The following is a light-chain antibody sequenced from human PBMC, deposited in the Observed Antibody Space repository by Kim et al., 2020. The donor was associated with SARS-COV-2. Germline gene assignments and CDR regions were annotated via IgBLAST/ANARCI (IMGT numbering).Light chain of an antibody. CDR2: AAS. Sequence: DIQMTQSPASLSASVGDRVTITCRASQSINSYVNWYQQKPGKAPKLLIYAASSLQSGVPSRFSGSGSGTDFTLTINSLEGEDFATYYCQQSLSAPYIFGQGTKVDIK. CDR1: QSINSY. J-gene: IGKJ2*01. CDR3: QQSLSAPYI. V-gene: IGKV1-39*01.